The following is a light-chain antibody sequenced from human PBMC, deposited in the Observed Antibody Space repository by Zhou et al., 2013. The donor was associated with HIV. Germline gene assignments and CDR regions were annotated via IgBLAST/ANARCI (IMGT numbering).Light chain of an antibody. CDR1: ESLVHPDGKTY. CDR3: MQAKQLPRT. CDR2: AVS. Sequence: DIVMTQTPASLSVTVGHPAAIFCTSNESLVHPDGKTYLSWLHQRPGQAPRLLIHAVSTRVPGLSSRFIGQGARTDFTLTITRVEAEDVGTFYCMQAKQLPRTFGRGTRV. J-gene: IGKJ4*02. V-gene: IGKV2-24*01.